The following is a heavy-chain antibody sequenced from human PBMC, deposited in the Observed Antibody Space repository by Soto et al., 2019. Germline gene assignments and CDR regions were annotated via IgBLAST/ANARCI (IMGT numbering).Heavy chain of an antibody. Sequence: SETLSLTCGVYGGSFSGYYWSWIRLPPGKGLVGIGEIKHSGSTNCNGSLKSRVTISVDTSNNQFYLMLSSERAAGTAVYYFERGSFSMVRVVTTNWFAPWSQRILVTVSS. CDR3: ERGSFSMVRVVTTNWFAP. CDR2: IKHSGST. J-gene: IGHJ5*02. D-gene: IGHD3-10*01. V-gene: IGHV4-34*01. CDR1: GGSFSGYY.